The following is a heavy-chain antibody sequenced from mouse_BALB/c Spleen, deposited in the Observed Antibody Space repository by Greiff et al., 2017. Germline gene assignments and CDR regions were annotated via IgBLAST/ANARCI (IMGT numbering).Heavy chain of an antibody. D-gene: IGHD1-1*01. J-gene: IGHJ3*01. V-gene: IGHV1-69*02. CDR1: GYTFTSYW. CDR2: IYPSDSYT. CDR3: TRAPPLCYGSSYGFAY. Sequence: QVQLKQSGAELVRPGASVKLSCKASGYTFTSYWINWVKQRPGQGLEWIGNIYPSDSYTNYNQKFKDKATLTVDKSSSTAYMQLSSPTSEDSAVYYCTRAPPLCYGSSYGFAYWGQGTLVTVAA.